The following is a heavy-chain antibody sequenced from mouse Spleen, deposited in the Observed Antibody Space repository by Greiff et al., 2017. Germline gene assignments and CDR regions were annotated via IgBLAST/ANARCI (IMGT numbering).Heavy chain of an antibody. CDR1: GYTFTDYN. J-gene: IGHJ4*01. D-gene: IGHD2-10*02. CDR2: INPNNGGT. V-gene: IGHV1-22*01. CDR3: AMEVWGYAMDY. Sequence: VQLKESGPELVKPGASVKMSCKASGYTFTDYNMHWVKQSHGKSLEWIGYINPNNGGTSYNQKFKGKATLTVDKSSSTAYMQLSSLTSEDSAVYYCAMEVWGYAMDYWGQGTSVTVSS.